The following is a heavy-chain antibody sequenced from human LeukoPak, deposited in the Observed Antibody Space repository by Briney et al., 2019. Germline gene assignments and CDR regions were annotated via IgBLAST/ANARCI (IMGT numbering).Heavy chain of an antibody. CDR1: GFTFTSYS. J-gene: IGHJ4*02. CDR2: ISGGGGST. D-gene: IGHD6-19*01. V-gene: IGHV3-23*01. Sequence: PGGSLRLSCAASGFTFTSYSMNWVRQAPGKGLEWVSTISGGGGSTYYADSVKGRFTISRDNSKNTLYLQMNSLRAEDTAVYYCARGHSSGLFLDYWGQGTLVTVSS. CDR3: ARGHSSGLFLDY.